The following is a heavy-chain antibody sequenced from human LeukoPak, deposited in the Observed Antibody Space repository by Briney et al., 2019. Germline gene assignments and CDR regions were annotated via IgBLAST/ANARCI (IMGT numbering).Heavy chain of an antibody. CDR2: IKSKTDGGTT. V-gene: IGHV3-15*01. Sequence: PGGSLRLSCAASGFTFSNAWMSWVRQAPGKGLEWVGRIKSKTDGGTTDYAAPVKGRFTISRDDSKNTLYLQMNSLKTEGTAVYYCVKGPLVRLDYWGQGTLVTVSS. D-gene: IGHD6-13*01. CDR3: VKGPLVRLDY. J-gene: IGHJ4*02. CDR1: GFTFSNAW.